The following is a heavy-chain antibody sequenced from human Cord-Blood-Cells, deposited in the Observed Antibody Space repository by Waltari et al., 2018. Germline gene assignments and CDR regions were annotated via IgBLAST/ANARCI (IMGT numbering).Heavy chain of an antibody. D-gene: IGHD4-17*01. CDR2: INPNSGGT. J-gene: IGHJ2*01. CDR1: GYTFTGYY. CDR3: ARLGGADYWYFDL. V-gene: IGHV1-2*02. Sequence: QVQLVQSGAEAKKPGASVKVSCKASGYTFTGYYSHWVRQAPGQGIEWMGWINPNSGGTTYAQKFQGRVTMTRDTSISTAYMELSRLRSDDTAVYYCARLGGADYWYFDLWAVAPWSLSPQ.